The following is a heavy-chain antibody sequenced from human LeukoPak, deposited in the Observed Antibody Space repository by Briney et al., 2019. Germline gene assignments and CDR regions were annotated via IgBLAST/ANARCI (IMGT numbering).Heavy chain of an antibody. V-gene: IGHV3-23*01. Sequence: GGSLRLSCTDSGFTFSSYALTWVRQAPGKGLEWVAAVTSRGVGTHYADSVKGRFTISRDNSKNTIYLQMNSLRAEDTAIYYCGSDPNGDYVGALGYWGRGTLVTVSS. CDR1: GFTFSSYA. D-gene: IGHD4-17*01. J-gene: IGHJ4*01. CDR2: VTSRGVGT. CDR3: GSDPNGDYVGALGY.